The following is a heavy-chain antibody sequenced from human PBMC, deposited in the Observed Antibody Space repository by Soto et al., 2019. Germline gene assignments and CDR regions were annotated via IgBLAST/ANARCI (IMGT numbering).Heavy chain of an antibody. CDR3: ARNMDYYYGRGSGNGHGV. D-gene: IGHD3-10*01. V-gene: IGHV1-2*02. J-gene: IGHJ6*02. CDR2: INPKVGNT. Sequence: QVRLVQSGAEVKEPGDSVRVSCEASGYTFTAYHIHWVRQAPGQGLEWMGWINPKVGNTGYAQDFQGRVSMTSDMTISKVYMELSRVTSDDTAIYYCARNMDYYYGRGSGNGHGVWGQGTAVTVFS. CDR1: GYTFTAYH.